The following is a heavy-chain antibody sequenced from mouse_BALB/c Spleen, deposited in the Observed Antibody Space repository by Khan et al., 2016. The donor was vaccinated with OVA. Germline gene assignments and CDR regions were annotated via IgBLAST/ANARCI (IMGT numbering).Heavy chain of an antibody. CDR3: ASGRLLLRYPDYFDY. CDR2: IRYRVST. V-gene: IGHV3-2*02. CDR1: GYSITSDYA. Sequence: EVKLLESGPGLLKPSQSLSLTCTVTGYSITSDYAWNWIRQFPGNKLERMAYIRYRVSTTYNPSLRSRISITRDTSNNPFFLPFNSVTTEDSATYYCASGRLLLRYPDYFDYWGQGTTLTVSA. J-gene: IGHJ2*01. D-gene: IGHD1-1*01.